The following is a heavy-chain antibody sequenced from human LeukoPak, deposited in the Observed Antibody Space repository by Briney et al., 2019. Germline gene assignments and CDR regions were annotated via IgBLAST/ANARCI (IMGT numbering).Heavy chain of an antibody. CDR1: GYTFTSYA. CDR3: ARVGGPYYYGSGSSVVDTGWFDP. D-gene: IGHD3-10*01. J-gene: IGHJ5*02. CDR2: INTNTGNP. V-gene: IGHV7-4-1*02. Sequence: ASVKVSCKASGYTFTSYAMNWVRQAPGQGLEWMGCINTNTGNPTNAQGYTGRIVFTFDTSVSTAYLQISSLKAEDTAVYYCARVGGPYYYGSGSSVVDTGWFDPWGQGTLVTVSS.